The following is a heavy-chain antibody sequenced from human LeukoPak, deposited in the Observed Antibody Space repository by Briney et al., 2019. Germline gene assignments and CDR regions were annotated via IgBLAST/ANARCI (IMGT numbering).Heavy chain of an antibody. CDR2: IGSKTYGGTT. D-gene: IGHD2-2*01. CDR3: TRGVVEVSAALGRDYYYYMDV. CDR1: GFTFGDYA. V-gene: IGHV3-49*04. Sequence: GGSLRLSCTTSGFTFGDYAMTWVRQAPGKGLEWVGFIGSKTYGGTTQYAASVKGRFTVSRDDSKSIAYLQMNSLKVEDTAIYYCTRGVVEVSAALGRDYYYYMDVWGKGTTVTVSS. J-gene: IGHJ6*03.